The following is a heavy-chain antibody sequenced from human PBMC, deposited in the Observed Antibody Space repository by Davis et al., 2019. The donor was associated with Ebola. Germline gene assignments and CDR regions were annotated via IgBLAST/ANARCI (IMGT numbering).Heavy chain of an antibody. J-gene: IGHJ4*02. CDR2: MNPNSGNT. V-gene: IGHV1-8*01. Sequence: AASVKASCKTSGYTFTSHDINWVRQATGQGLEWMGWMNPNSGNTGYAQKFQGRVTMTRNTSISTAYVELSSLRPEDTAMYYCARRVGSSGWFKFDYWGQGALVTVSS. D-gene: IGHD6-19*01. CDR1: GYTFTSHD. CDR3: ARRVGSSGWFKFDY.